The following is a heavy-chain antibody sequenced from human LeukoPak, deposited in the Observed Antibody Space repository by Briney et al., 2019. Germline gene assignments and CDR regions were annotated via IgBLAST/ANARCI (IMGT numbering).Heavy chain of an antibody. CDR2: ISSSGSTI. J-gene: IGHJ6*02. CDR1: GFTFSDYY. V-gene: IGHV3-11*01. D-gene: IGHD3-10*01. Sequence: GGSLRLPCAASGFTFSDYYMSWIRQAPGKGLEWVSYISSSGSTIYYADSVKGRFTISRDNAKNSLYLQMNSLRAEDTAVYYCARDPGSPSYYYGMDVWGQGTTVTVSS. CDR3: ARDPGSPSYYYGMDV.